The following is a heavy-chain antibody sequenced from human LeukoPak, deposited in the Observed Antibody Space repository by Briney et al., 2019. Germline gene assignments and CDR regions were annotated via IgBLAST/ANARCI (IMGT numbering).Heavy chain of an antibody. CDR3: ARVSCSSTSCYTVGWFDP. CDR2: IIPILSIA. CDR1: GGTFSSYA. Sequence: SVKVSCKASGGTFSSYAISWVRQAPGQGLEWMGRIIPILSIANYAQKFQGRVTITADKSTSTAYMELSSLRSEDTAVYYCARVSCSSTSCYTVGWFDPWGQGTLVTVSS. J-gene: IGHJ5*02. V-gene: IGHV1-69*04. D-gene: IGHD2-2*02.